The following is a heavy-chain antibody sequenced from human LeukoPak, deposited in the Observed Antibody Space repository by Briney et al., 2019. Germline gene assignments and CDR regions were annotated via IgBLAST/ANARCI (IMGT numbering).Heavy chain of an antibody. V-gene: IGHV3-30*18. CDR3: AKDFRFGELLGPFDY. Sequence: GGSLRLSCAASGFPFSSYGMHWVRPAPGKGLEWVAVISYDGSNKYYADSVKGRFTISRDNSKNTLYLQMNSLRAEDTAVYYCAKDFRFGELLGPFDYWGQGTLVTVSS. CDR2: ISYDGSNK. J-gene: IGHJ4*02. CDR1: GFPFSSYG. D-gene: IGHD3-10*01.